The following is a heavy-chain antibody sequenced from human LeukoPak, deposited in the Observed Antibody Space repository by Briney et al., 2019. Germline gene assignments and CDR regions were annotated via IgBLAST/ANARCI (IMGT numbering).Heavy chain of an antibody. CDR2: MYTSGNT. J-gene: IGHJ4*02. CDR3: ANGANSGSYFED. CDR1: GASISSNY. V-gene: IGHV4-4*07. Sequence: KASETLSLTCTVSGASISSNYRSWIRQPAGKGLEWIGRMYTSGNTHYSPSLKSRVTMSVDTSKNQFSLNLTSVTAADTAVYYCANGANSGSYFEDWGQGTLVTVSS. D-gene: IGHD1-26*01.